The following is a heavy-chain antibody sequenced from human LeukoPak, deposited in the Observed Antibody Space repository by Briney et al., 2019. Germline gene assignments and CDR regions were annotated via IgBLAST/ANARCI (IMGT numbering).Heavy chain of an antibody. Sequence: GGSLRLSCAASGFTFSSYAITWVRQAPGKGLEWVSSIRSSGDSTFYADSVKGRFTISRDNSRKTLYLQMNSLRAEDTAVYYCARDGVLRYFDSYYYYYMDLWGKGTTVTISS. J-gene: IGHJ6*03. D-gene: IGHD3-9*01. CDR2: IRSSGDST. CDR3: ARDGVLRYFDSYYYYYMDL. CDR1: GFTFSSYA. V-gene: IGHV3-23*01.